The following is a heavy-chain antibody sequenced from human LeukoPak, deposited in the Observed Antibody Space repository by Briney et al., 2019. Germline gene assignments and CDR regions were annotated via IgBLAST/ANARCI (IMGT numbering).Heavy chain of an antibody. J-gene: IGHJ4*02. CDR1: GYTFTSYA. CDR2: ISAGNGNT. V-gene: IGHV1-3*01. D-gene: IGHD1-26*01. Sequence: ASVKVSCKASGYTFTSYAIHWVRQAPGQRLGWMGWISAGNGNTKYSQNFQGRVTFISNTSATTAFMELSSPRSEDAAVYYCARDSGSGSNDYWGQGTLVTVSS. CDR3: ARDSGSGSNDY.